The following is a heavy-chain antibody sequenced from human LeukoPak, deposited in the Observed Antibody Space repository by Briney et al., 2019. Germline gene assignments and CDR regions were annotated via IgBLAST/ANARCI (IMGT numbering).Heavy chain of an antibody. J-gene: IGHJ4*02. Sequence: GGSLRLSCVASGFPFRSYAMTWVRQTPGKGLESVSVITDDEDTYYADSVKGRFTISRDNSRNTVFLQMNSLRVEDTAVYYCAKVDYWSPENYFDSWGQGTLVTVSS. CDR2: ITDDEDT. D-gene: IGHD1-1*01. CDR3: AKVDYWSPENYFDS. CDR1: GFPFRSYA. V-gene: IGHV3-23*01.